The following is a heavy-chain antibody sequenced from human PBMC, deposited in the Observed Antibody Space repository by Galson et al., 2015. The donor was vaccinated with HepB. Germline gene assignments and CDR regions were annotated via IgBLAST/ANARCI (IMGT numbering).Heavy chain of an antibody. D-gene: IGHD2-15*01. CDR3: ARETLGAAAAEY. J-gene: IGHJ4*02. Sequence: SLRLSCAASGFTFRDYYMTWIRQAPGKGLEWVSYISGNSMYIKYADAVKNRFTVSRDNAKNLVCLQMNTLRVDDTAIYYCARETLGAAAAEYWGQGVLVTVSS. V-gene: IGHV3-11*05. CDR1: GFTFRDYY. CDR2: ISGNSMYI.